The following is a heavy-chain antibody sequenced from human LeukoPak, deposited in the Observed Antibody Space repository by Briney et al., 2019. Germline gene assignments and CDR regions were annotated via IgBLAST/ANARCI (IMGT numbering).Heavy chain of an antibody. CDR2: IGTENAYT. CDR1: GYTFNTYG. D-gene: IGHD5-24*01. V-gene: IGHV1-18*01. Sequence: ASVNVSCKSSGYTFNTYGISWVRQAPGQGLEWMGWIGTENAYTIYAEKFQGRVTLTTDTSTTTVHMELRSLRSDDTAVYYCARDRERGFDYWGQGSLVTVSS. J-gene: IGHJ4*02. CDR3: ARDRERGFDY.